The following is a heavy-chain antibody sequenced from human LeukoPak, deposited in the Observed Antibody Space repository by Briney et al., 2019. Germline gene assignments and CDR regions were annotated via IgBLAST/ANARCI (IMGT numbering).Heavy chain of an antibody. Sequence: PGRSLRLSCAASGFTFSSYAMHWVRQAPGKGLEWVAVISYDGSNKYYADSVKGRFTISRDNSKNTLYLQMNSLRAEDTAVYYCARGPHLDYFFDYWGQGTLVTVSS. CDR2: ISYDGSNK. CDR3: ARGPHLDYFFDY. V-gene: IGHV3-30-3*01. CDR1: GFTFSSYA. J-gene: IGHJ4*02.